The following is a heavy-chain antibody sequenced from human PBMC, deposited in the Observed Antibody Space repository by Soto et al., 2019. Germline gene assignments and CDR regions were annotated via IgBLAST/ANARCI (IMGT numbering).Heavy chain of an antibody. CDR2: ISYDGSNK. CDR3: ATADLFGYDSSGPLDY. CDR1: GFTFSSYA. J-gene: IGHJ4*02. D-gene: IGHD3-22*01. V-gene: IGHV3-30-3*01. Sequence: GGSLRLSCAASGFTFSSYAMHWVRQAPGKGLEWVAVISYDGSNKYYADSVKGRFTISRDNSKNTLYLQMNSLRAEDTAVYYCATADLFGYDSSGPLDYWGQGTLVTVSS.